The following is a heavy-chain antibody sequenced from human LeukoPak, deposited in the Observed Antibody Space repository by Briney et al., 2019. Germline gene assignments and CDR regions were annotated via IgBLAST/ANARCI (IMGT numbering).Heavy chain of an antibody. Sequence: GGSLRLSCAASGFTFSDYYMSWIRQAPGKGLEWVSYISSSGSTIYYADSVKGRFTVSRDNAKNSLFLQMNSLGAEDTAVYYCARPEVVAGTYYYYYYMDVWGKGTTVTVFS. D-gene: IGHD2-15*01. CDR1: GFTFSDYY. CDR2: ISSSGSTI. CDR3: ARPEVVAGTYYYYYYMDV. J-gene: IGHJ6*03. V-gene: IGHV3-11*01.